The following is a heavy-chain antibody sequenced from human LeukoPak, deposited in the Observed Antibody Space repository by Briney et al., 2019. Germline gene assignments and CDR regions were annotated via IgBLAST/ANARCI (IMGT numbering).Heavy chain of an antibody. D-gene: IGHD6-6*01. Sequence: SETLSLTCTVSGGSISSSNYYWGWIRQPPGKGLEWIGSIYYSGSTYYNPSLKSRVTISVDTSRTQFSLKLSSVTAADTAVYYCARRNGQLVSGSYCHYGMDVWGQGTTVTVSS. J-gene: IGHJ6*02. CDR2: IYYSGST. CDR3: ARRNGQLVSGSYCHYGMDV. CDR1: GGSISSSNYY. V-gene: IGHV4-39*01.